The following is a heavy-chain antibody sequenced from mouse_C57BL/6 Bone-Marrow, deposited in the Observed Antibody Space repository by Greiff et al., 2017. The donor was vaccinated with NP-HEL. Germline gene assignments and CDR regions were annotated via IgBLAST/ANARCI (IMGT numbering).Heavy chain of an antibody. J-gene: IGHJ1*03. CDR1: GYSITSGYY. Sequence: VQLQQSGPGLVKPSQSLSLTCSVTGYSITSGYYWNWIRQFPGNKLEWMGYISYDGSNNYNPSLKNRISITRDTSKNQFFLKLNSVTTEDTATYYCARPPFFDVWGTGTTVTVSS. CDR2: ISYDGSN. CDR3: ARPPFFDV. V-gene: IGHV3-6*01.